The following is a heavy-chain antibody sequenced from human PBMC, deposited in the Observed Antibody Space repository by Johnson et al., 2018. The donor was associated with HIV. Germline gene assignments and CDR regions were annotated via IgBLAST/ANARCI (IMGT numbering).Heavy chain of an antibody. CDR3: AREVAGDYGDSPGAFDI. V-gene: IGHV3-30*14. J-gene: IGHJ3*02. Sequence: QVQLVESGGALVQPGGSLRLSCAASGFTFSSYAMHWVRQAPGKGLEWVAVISYDGSNKYYADSVKGRFTISRDNSKNTLYLQMNSLRAEDTAVYYCAREVAGDYGDSPGAFDIWGQGTMVTVSS. CDR1: GFTFSSYA. D-gene: IGHD4-17*01. CDR2: ISYDGSNK.